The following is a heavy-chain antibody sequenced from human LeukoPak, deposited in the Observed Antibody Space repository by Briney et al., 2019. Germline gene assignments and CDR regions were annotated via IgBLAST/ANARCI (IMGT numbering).Heavy chain of an antibody. CDR1: GYTFTIYY. CDR3: ARGPLYCSGGSCYGGVWFDP. Sequence: ASVKVSCKASGYTFTIYYIHWVRQAPGQGLEWMGLINPSGGSTNYAQKFQGRVTMTRDTSTSTVYMELSSLRSEDTAVYYCARGPLYCSGGSCYGGVWFDPWGQGTLVTVSS. V-gene: IGHV1-46*01. D-gene: IGHD2-15*01. J-gene: IGHJ5*02. CDR2: INPSGGST.